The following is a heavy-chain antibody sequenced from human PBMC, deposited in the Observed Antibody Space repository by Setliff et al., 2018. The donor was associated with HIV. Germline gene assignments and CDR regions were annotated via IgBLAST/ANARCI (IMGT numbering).Heavy chain of an antibody. J-gene: IGHJ4*02. V-gene: IGHV1-2*02. D-gene: IGHD7-27*01. CDR1: GYTFTSYY. CDR3: ARDPPTPNWGFDY. Sequence: ASVKVSCKESGYTFTSYYMHWVRQAPGQGLEWMGWINPKSGDTKYSQKFQGRVTATTDTSASTAYMELSSLRSEDTAVYYCARDPPTPNWGFDYWGQGTLVTVSS. CDR2: INPKSGDT.